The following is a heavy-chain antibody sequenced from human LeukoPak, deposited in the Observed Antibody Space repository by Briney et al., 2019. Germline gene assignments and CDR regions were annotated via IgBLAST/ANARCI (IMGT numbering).Heavy chain of an antibody. V-gene: IGHV1-69*13. D-gene: IGHD6-19*01. CDR1: GGTFSSYA. Sequence: SVEVSCKASGGTFSSYAISWVRQAPGQGLEWMGGIIPIFGTANYAQKFQGRVTITADESTSTAYMELSSLRSEDTAVYYCVSSGPAVIANFDYWGQGTLVTVSS. CDR3: VSSGPAVIANFDY. CDR2: IIPIFGTA. J-gene: IGHJ4*02.